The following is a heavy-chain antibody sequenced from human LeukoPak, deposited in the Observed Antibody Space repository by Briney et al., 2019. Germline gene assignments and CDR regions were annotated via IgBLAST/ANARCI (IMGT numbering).Heavy chain of an antibody. V-gene: IGHV3-23*01. J-gene: IGHJ4*02. D-gene: IGHD2-2*01. CDR2: VSGGGHNT. CDR3: AIYRSSWYYPFDS. Sequence: SGGSLRLSCVPSGYTLSIYAMSGVRQAPGKGLEWVSVVSGGGHNTYYADSVKGRFTMSRDNSKRTVYLQMNSLRAEDTAVYYCAIYRSSWYYPFDSWGQGTLVTVSS. CDR1: GYTLSIYA.